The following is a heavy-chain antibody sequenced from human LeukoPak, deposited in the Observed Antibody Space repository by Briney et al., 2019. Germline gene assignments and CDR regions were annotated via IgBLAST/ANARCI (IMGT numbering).Heavy chain of an antibody. J-gene: IGHJ4*02. CDR1: GYSFTTYG. Sequence: ASVKVSCKTSGYSFTTYGISWVRQAPGQGLEWMGWISGYNGNTNYAQKLQGRVTMTTDTSTSTAYMELRSLRSDDTAVYYCALIPYCTTATCYYFDFWGQGTLVTVSS. V-gene: IGHV1-18*01. CDR2: ISGYNGNT. CDR3: ALIPYCTTATCYYFDF. D-gene: IGHD2-2*01.